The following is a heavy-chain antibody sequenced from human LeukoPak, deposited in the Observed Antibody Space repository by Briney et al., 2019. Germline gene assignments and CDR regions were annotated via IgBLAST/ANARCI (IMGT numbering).Heavy chain of an antibody. CDR2: INDSGST. J-gene: IGHJ4*02. Sequence: SETLSLTCAVYGGSFSGYYWSWIRQPPGKGLERIGEINDSGSTNYNPSLGSRVTISVDTSMNQFSLKMRSVTAADTADYYCARGLWFGESRPYYYDYWGKGNLVTVST. CDR1: GGSFSGYY. D-gene: IGHD3-10*01. V-gene: IGHV4-34*01. CDR3: ARGLWFGESRPYYYDY.